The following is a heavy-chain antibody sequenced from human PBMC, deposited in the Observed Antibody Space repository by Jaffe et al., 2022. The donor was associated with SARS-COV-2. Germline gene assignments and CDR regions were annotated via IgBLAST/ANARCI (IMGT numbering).Heavy chain of an antibody. CDR3: VKDSGYNYFDS. D-gene: IGHD3-22*01. V-gene: IGHV3-43D*04. J-gene: IGHJ4*02. CDR1: GFTFNDYA. CDR2: ISWDGSST. Sequence: EMQLVESGGVVVQPGESLRLSCAASGFTFNDYAMHWVRQGPGTGLEWVSYISWDGSSTDYGDSVKGRFTISRDNDKKSIYLQLNNLRVVDTALYYCVKDSGYNYFDSWGQGTLVTVSS.